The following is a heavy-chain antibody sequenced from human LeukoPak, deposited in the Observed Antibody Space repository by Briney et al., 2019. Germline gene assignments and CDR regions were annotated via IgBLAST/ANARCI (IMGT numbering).Heavy chain of an antibody. Sequence: GGSLRLSCAASGFTLSSFWMNWVRQAPGKGLERVANIKQDGSTNYYVGSVKGRFTISRDKPKNSLSLQLNSLRAEDMGVYYWARGCSYYDFWSGPGAFDYWGQGTLVTVCS. V-gene: IGHV3-7*01. CDR2: IKQDGSTN. CDR3: ARGCSYYDFWSGPGAFDY. J-gene: IGHJ4*02. D-gene: IGHD3-3*01. CDR1: GFTLSSFW.